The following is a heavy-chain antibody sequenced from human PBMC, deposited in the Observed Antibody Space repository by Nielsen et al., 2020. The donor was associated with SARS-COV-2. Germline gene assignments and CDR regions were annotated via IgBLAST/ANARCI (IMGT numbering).Heavy chain of an antibody. CDR3: EKDWTAIVVVPSGGVDY. V-gene: IGHV3-30*18. D-gene: IGHD2-15*01. Sequence: GESLKISCAASGFTFSTYGMHWVRQAPGKGLEWVAAISYHGSNKYYVDSVKGGLTISRDNSKNTLYLQMSRLREEDTAVYYCEKDWTAIVVVPSGGVDYWGQGTLVTVSS. J-gene: IGHJ4*02. CDR2: ISYHGSNK. CDR1: GFTFSTYG.